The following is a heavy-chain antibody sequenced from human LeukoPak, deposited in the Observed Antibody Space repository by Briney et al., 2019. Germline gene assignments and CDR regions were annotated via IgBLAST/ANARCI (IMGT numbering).Heavy chain of an antibody. CDR2: ISSSSSYI. Sequence: PGGAPRLSRAASGIPFRSYSMNWVRPAPGKGLEWVSSISSSSSYIYYADSVKGRFTISRDNAKNSLYLQMNSLRAEDTAVYYCARDGDIDAFDIWGQGTMVTVSS. CDR3: ARDGDIDAFDI. CDR1: GIPFRSYS. V-gene: IGHV3-21*01. D-gene: IGHD2-15*01. J-gene: IGHJ3*02.